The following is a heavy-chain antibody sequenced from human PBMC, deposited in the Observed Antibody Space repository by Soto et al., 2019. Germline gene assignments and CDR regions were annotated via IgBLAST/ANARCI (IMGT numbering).Heavy chain of an antibody. Sequence: EVQLLESGGGLLQPGGSLRLSCAASGFTFGGYAMNWVRQAPGKGLEWVSGISGGGDATFYTDSVKGRFTISRDNSGNTLYLQMNSLRAADTAVYFCGRKSQCSVTVTGNWYFDLWGRGTLVTVSS. CDR1: GFTFGGYA. CDR2: ISGGGDAT. D-gene: IGHD4-17*01. CDR3: GRKSQCSVTVTGNWYFDL. V-gene: IGHV3-23*01. J-gene: IGHJ2*01.